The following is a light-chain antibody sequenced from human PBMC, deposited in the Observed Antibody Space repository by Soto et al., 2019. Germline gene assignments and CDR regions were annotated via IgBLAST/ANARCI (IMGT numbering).Light chain of an antibody. CDR3: QQYYSTPLT. CDR1: QSVLYSSNNKNY. V-gene: IGKV4-1*01. J-gene: IGKJ4*01. CDR2: WAS. Sequence: DIVMTQSPDSLAVSLGERATINCKSSQSVLYSSNNKNYIAWYQQKPGQPPKLLIYWASTWESGVPDRFSGSGSGTDFTLTISSLQAEDVAVYYCQQYYSTPLTFGGGTKVEIK.